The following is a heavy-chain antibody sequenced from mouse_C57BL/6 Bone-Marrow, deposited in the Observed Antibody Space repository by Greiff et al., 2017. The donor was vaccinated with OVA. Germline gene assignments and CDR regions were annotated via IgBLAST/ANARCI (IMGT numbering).Heavy chain of an antibody. CDR3: ATYGSSVYAMDY. D-gene: IGHD1-1*01. V-gene: IGHV5-17*01. CDR1: GFTFSDYG. CDR2: ISSGSSTI. J-gene: IGHJ4*01. Sequence: EVMLVESGGGLVKPGGSLKLSCAASGFTFSDYGMHWVRQAPEKGLEWVAYISSGSSTIYYADTVKGRFTISRDNAKNTLFLQMTSLRSEDTAMYYCATYGSSVYAMDYWGQGTSVTVSS.